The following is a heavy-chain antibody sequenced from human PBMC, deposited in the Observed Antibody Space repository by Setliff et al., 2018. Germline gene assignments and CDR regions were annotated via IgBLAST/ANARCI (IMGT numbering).Heavy chain of an antibody. CDR3: AHSTTFDLHHDY. D-gene: IGHD3-9*01. V-gene: IGHV4-4*09. CDR2: IFTSGST. CDR1: GGSVSTFY. Sequence: SETLSLTCRVSGGSVSTFYWTWIRQPPGKGLEWIGYIFTSGSTQYNPSLKSRATISRDTSSNQFSLKLFSVTAADTAVYYCAHSTTFDLHHDYWGQGALVTVS. J-gene: IGHJ4*02.